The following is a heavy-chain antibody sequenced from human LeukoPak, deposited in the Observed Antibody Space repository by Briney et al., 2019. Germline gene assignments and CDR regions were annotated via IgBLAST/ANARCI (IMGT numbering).Heavy chain of an antibody. Sequence: SETLSLTCTVSGGSIGSSSYYWGWIRQPPGKGLEWIGSIYYSGSTYYNPSLKSRVTIPVDTSKNQFSLKLSSVTAADTAVYYCARKGYCTNGVCSHVNWFDPWGQGTLVTVSS. D-gene: IGHD2-8*01. CDR1: GGSIGSSSYY. CDR2: IYYSGST. CDR3: ARKGYCTNGVCSHVNWFDP. V-gene: IGHV4-39*07. J-gene: IGHJ5*02.